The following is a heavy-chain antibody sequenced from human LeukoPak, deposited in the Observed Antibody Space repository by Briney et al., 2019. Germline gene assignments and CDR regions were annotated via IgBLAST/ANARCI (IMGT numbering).Heavy chain of an antibody. D-gene: IGHD4-23*01. CDR1: VGSISSGVYY. V-gene: IGHV4-30-4*01. J-gene: IGHJ4*02. Sequence: PSETLSLTCTVSVGSISSGVYYWSWIRQPPGKGLEWIGYIYYSGSTYYNPSLKSRVTISVDTSKNQFSLKLSSVTAADTAVYYCARRMVGGGNSEFDNWGQGTLVTVSS. CDR2: IYYSGST. CDR3: ARRMVGGGNSEFDN.